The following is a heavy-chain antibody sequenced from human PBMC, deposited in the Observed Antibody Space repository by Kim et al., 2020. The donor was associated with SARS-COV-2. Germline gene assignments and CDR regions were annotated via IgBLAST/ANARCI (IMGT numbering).Heavy chain of an antibody. CDR3: GRDHSGWYDY. Sequence: SETLSLTCTVSGGSISSYYWSWIRQPPGKGLEWIGYIYYSGSTNYNPSLKSRVTISVDTSKNQFSLKLSSVTAADTDVYYCGRDHSGWYDYWGQGTLVNFSS. CDR1: GGSISSYY. J-gene: IGHJ4*02. D-gene: IGHD6-19*01. V-gene: IGHV4-59*01. CDR2: IYYSGST.